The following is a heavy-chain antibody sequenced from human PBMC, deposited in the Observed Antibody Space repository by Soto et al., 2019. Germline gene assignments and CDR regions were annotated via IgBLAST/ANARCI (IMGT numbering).Heavy chain of an antibody. CDR1: GNTVPNYA. Sequence: ASVKVSCKASGNTVPNYAIHWVRQAPGQRLEWMGWINGGNGNTYYSEHFQGRVTISRDNAKNTVYLQMNSLRAEDTAVYYCVRDDVGVGIDYWGLGTLVTVSS. J-gene: IGHJ4*02. CDR2: INGGNGNT. CDR3: VRDDVGVGIDY. V-gene: IGHV1-3*01. D-gene: IGHD1-26*01.